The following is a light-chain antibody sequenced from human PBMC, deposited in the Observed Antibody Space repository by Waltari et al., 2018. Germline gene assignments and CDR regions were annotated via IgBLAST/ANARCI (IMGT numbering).Light chain of an antibody. V-gene: IGLV2-23*02. CDR1: SSGIL. J-gene: IGLJ2*01. Sequence: QSALTPPASVSGSPGKSITITCTGTSSGILVARYQQHPDMAPHLIIYGDTERPSGVSDRFSGSRSGNTSSLTISGLQTEDEADYYCCSYAGSSAFVIFGGGTKVTVL. CDR3: CSYAGSSAFVI. CDR2: GDT.